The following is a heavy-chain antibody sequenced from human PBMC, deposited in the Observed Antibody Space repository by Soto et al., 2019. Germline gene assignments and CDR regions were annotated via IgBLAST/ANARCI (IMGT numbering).Heavy chain of an antibody. V-gene: IGHV4-59*01. Sequence: PSETLSLTCTVSGGSISSYYWSWIRQPPGKGLEWIGYIYYSGSTNYNPSLKSRVTISVDTSKNQFSLKLSSVTAADTAVYYCARVITMVRGVPDNWFDTWGQGTLVTVSS. CDR1: GGSISSYY. CDR3: ARVITMVRGVPDNWFDT. D-gene: IGHD3-10*01. J-gene: IGHJ5*02. CDR2: IYYSGST.